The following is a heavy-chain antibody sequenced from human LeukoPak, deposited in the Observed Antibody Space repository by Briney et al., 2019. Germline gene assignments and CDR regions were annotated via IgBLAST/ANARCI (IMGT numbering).Heavy chain of an antibody. J-gene: IGHJ4*02. V-gene: IGHV4-31*03. CDR2: IYYSGSI. Sequence: SETLSLTCTVSGGSISSGGYYWSWIRQHPGKGLEWIGYIYYSGSIYYNPSLKSRVTISVDTSKNQFSLKLSSVTAADTAVYYCARGYILTGYQPLDYWGQGTLVTVSS. CDR1: GGSISSGGYY. CDR3: ARGYILTGYQPLDY. D-gene: IGHD3-9*01.